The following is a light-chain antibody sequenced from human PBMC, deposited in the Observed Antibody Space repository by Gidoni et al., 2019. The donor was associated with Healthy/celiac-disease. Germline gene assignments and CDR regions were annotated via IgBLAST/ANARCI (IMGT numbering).Light chain of an antibody. V-gene: IGKV1-33*01. Sequence: DIQMTQSPSSLSASVGDRVTITCQASQDISNYLNWYQQKPGKAPKLLIYDAYNLETRVPSRFSGSGSGTDFTFTISSLQPEDIATYYCQQYDNLPITFXQXTRLEIK. CDR1: QDISNY. CDR2: DAY. J-gene: IGKJ5*01. CDR3: QQYDNLPIT.